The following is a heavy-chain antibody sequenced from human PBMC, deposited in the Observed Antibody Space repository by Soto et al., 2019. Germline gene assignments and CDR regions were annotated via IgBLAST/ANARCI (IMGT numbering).Heavy chain of an antibody. CDR2: INPAGGST. CDR1: GYSFSNNY. Sequence: QVQLVQSGAEEKQPGASVKVSCKASGYSFSNNYVVWVRQAPGQGLEWMGVINPAGGSTTYAQKFQDRVTITRDTSTSTVYIELTSLISEDTAVFYCGRVYGTYYDALTGLWGGHLDSWGQGTQVTVSS. J-gene: IGHJ4*02. V-gene: IGHV1-46*03. CDR3: GRVYGTYYDALTGLWGGHLDS. D-gene: IGHD3-9*01.